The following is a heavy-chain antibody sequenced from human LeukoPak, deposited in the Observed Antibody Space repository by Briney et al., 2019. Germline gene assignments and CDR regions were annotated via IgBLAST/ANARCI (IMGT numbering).Heavy chain of an antibody. D-gene: IGHD1-26*01. CDR1: GFTFSNYA. CDR3: AKDRSIGTYYSFDS. Sequence: GGSLRLSCAASGFTFSNYAMSWVRQAPGKGLEWVSAVSGSGAIAYYTDSVKGRFTISRDNSKNTLYLQMSSLTAKDTAVYYCAKDRSIGTYYSFDSWGQGTLVTVSS. CDR2: VSGSGAIA. J-gene: IGHJ4*02. V-gene: IGHV3-23*01.